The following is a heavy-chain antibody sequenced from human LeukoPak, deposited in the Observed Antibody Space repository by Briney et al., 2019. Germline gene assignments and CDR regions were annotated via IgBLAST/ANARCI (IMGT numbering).Heavy chain of an antibody. Sequence: PGRSLRLSCAASGFTFSSYAMHWVRQAPGKGLEWVAVISYDGSNKYYADSVKGRFTISRDNSKNSLYLQLYSLRAEDTAVYYCASMTTYCGGDCYFFDFWGQGTLVTVSS. J-gene: IGHJ4*02. CDR2: ISYDGSNK. D-gene: IGHD2-21*02. CDR3: ASMTTYCGGDCYFFDF. CDR1: GFTFSSYA. V-gene: IGHV3-30-3*01.